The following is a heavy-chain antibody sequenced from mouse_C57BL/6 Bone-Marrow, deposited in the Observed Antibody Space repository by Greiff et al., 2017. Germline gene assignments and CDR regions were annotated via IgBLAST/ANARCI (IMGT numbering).Heavy chain of an antibody. J-gene: IGHJ1*03. CDR1: GYTFTSYW. Sequence: QVQLKQPGAELVRPGSSVKLSCKASGYTFTSYWMHWVKQRPIQGLEWIGNIDPSDSETHYNQKFKDKATLTVDKSSSTAYMQLSSLTSEDSAGYDWSRYPVGYYWYFDVWGTGTTVTVSS. V-gene: IGHV1-52*01. D-gene: IGHD2-2*01. CDR3: SRYPVGYYWYFDV. CDR2: IDPSDSET.